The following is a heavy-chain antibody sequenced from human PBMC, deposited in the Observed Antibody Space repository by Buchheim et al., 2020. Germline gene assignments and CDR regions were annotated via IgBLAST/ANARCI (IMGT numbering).Heavy chain of an antibody. J-gene: IGHJ4*02. V-gene: IGHV3-74*01. CDR3: ARDLSGSQDY. Sequence: EVQLEESGGGLVQPGGSLRLSCAASGFTLRTYWMHWVRQAPGKGREWVPRINEDGSFTNYADSVKGRFTISRDNAENTLYLQMTSLRVEDTAMYYCARDLSGSQDYWGQGTL. D-gene: IGHD1-26*01. CDR2: INEDGSFT. CDR1: GFTLRTYW.